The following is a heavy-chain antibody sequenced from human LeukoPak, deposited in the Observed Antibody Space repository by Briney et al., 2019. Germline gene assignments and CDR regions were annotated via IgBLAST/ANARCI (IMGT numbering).Heavy chain of an antibody. J-gene: IGHJ5*02. CDR1: GYTFTGYY. CDR3: ARGGSGSYFYWLYP. CDR2: INPNSGGT. D-gene: IGHD3-10*01. V-gene: IGHV1-2*02. Sequence: GASVKVSCKASGYTFTGYYIHWVRQAPGQGLECVGWINPNSGGTSYAQKFQGRVTMTRDTSISTAYMELSRLRSDDTAVYYCARGGSGSYFYWLYPWGQGTLVTVSS.